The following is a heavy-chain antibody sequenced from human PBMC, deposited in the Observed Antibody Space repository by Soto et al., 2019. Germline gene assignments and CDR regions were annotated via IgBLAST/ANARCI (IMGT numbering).Heavy chain of an antibody. CDR3: ARGWYYDYVWGSYRANWFDP. CDR2: IYTSGST. CDR1: VGSISSYY. D-gene: IGHD3-16*02. J-gene: IGHJ5*02. Sequence: SETLSLTCTVSVGSISSYYWSWIRQPAGKGLEWIGRIYTSGSTNYNPSLKSRVTMSVDTSKNQFSLKLSSVTAADTAVYYCARGWYYDYVWGSYRANWFDPWGQGTLVIVSS. V-gene: IGHV4-4*07.